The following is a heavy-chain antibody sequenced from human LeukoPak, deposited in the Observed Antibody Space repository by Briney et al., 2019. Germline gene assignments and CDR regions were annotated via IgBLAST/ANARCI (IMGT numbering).Heavy chain of an antibody. CDR2: INHSGST. V-gene: IGHV4-34*01. Sequence: PSETLSLTCAVYGGSFSGYYWSWIRQPPGKGLEWIGEINHSGSTNYNPSLKSRVTISVDTSKNQFSLKLSSVTAADTAVYYCASLQDSSGWYYFDYWGQGTLVTVS. CDR3: ASLQDSSGWYYFDY. J-gene: IGHJ4*02. CDR1: GGSFSGYY. D-gene: IGHD6-19*01.